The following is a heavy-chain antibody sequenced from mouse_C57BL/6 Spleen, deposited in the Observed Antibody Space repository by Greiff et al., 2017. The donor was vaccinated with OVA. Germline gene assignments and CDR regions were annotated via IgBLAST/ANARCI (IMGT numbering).Heavy chain of an antibody. J-gene: IGHJ4*01. CDR3: ARRNSNFDYYAMDY. CDR2: IWSGGST. CDR1: GFSLTSYG. V-gene: IGHV2-2*01. D-gene: IGHD2-5*01. Sequence: VQLKESGPGLVQPSQSLSITCTVSGFSLTSYGVHWVRQSPGKGLEWLGVIWSGGSTDYNAAFISRLSISKDNSKSQVFFKMNSLQADDTAIYYCARRNSNFDYYAMDYWGQGTSVTVSS.